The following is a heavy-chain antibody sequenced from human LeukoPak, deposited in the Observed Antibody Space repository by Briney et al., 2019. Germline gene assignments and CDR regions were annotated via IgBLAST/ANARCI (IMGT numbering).Heavy chain of an antibody. CDR2: IYYSGST. D-gene: IGHD3-22*01. J-gene: IGHJ4*02. CDR3: TRHGPRSSGYPFDY. Sequence: PSETLSLTCSVSGGSISSYYWSWIRQPPGKGLEWIGYIYYSGSTKYNPSLRSRVTISVDTSKNQFSLNLSSVTAADTAVYYCTRHGPRSSGYPFDYWGQGTLVTVSS. V-gene: IGHV4-59*08. CDR1: GGSISSYY.